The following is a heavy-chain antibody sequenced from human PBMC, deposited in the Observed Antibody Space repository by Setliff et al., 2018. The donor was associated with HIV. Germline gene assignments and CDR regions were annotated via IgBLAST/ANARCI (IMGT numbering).Heavy chain of an antibody. J-gene: IGHJ6*03. V-gene: IGHV4-59*01. Sequence: ETLSLTCTVSGGSINNYFWSWIRQPPGKGLEWLGCLYYTGRANYNPSLKSRLTVSVDTSKNQFSLKLSSVTAADTAVYYCARDGYNDKKGTSYMDVLGKGSTVTVSS. CDR3: ARDGYNDKKGTSYMDV. CDR2: LYYTGRA. D-gene: IGHD5-12*01. CDR1: GGSINNYF.